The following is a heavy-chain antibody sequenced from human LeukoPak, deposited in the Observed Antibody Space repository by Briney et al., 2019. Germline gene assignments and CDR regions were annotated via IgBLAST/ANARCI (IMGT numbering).Heavy chain of an antibody. D-gene: IGHD4-17*01. CDR2: ISGSGRET. CDR1: GFTFSSYG. V-gene: IGHV3-23*01. Sequence: GGSLRLSCAASGFTFSSYGMSWVRQPPGKGLEWVSAISGSGRETYYAGSVKGRFAISRDNSKNTLYLQMNSLRAEDTAVYYCARYMTSVTTGIEYWGQGTLITVS. CDR3: ARYMTSVTTGIEY. J-gene: IGHJ4*02.